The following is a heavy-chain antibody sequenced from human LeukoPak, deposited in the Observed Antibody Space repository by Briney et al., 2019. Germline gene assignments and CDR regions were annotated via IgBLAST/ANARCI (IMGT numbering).Heavy chain of an antibody. J-gene: IGHJ4*02. CDR2: INSDGSSI. D-gene: IGHD2-15*01. V-gene: IGHV3-74*01. CDR1: GFTFSSYW. CDR3: ARDQLYCSGGYCYHDY. Sequence: GGSLRLSCAASGFTFSSYWMHWVRQAPGKGLVWVSRINSDGSSISYADSVKGRFTISRDNTRNTLYLQMNSLRVEDTAVYYCARDQLYCSGGYCYHDYWGQGILVTVSS.